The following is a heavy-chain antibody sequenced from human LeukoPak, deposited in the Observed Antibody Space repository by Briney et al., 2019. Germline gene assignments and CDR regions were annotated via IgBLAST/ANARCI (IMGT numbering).Heavy chain of an antibody. V-gene: IGHV3-21*01. J-gene: IGHJ6*03. CDR3: ARVAVVGYCSGGSCFYYMDV. D-gene: IGHD2-15*01. Sequence: GGSLRLSCAASGFTFSSYSMNWVRQAPGKGLEWVSSISSSSSYIYYADSMKGRFTISRDNAKNSLYLQMNSLRAEDTAVYYCARVAVVGYCSGGSCFYYMDVWGKGTTVTVSS. CDR1: GFTFSSYS. CDR2: ISSSSSYI.